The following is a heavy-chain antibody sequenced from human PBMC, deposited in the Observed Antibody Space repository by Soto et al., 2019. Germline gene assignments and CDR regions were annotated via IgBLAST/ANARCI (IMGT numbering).Heavy chain of an antibody. CDR1: GFSLSTSGVG. J-gene: IGHJ4*02. Sequence: QITLKESGPTLVKPTQTLTLTCTFSGFSLSTSGVGVGWIRQPPGKALEWLALIYWDDDKSYSPSLKSRLTITTDTSKNQVVLTMTNMDPVDTATYYCAHTMAPGVIDYWGQGTLVSVSS. V-gene: IGHV2-5*02. CDR2: IYWDDDK. CDR3: AHTMAPGVIDY. D-gene: IGHD3-10*01.